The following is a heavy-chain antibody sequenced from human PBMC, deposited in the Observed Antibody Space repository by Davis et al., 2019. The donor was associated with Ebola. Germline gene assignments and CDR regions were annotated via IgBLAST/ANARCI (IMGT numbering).Heavy chain of an antibody. CDR2: INPNSGGT. Sequence: ASVKVSCKASGYTFTGYYMHWVRQAPGQGLEWMGWINPNSGGTNYAQKFQGWVTMTRDTSISTAYMELRRLRSDDTAVYYCARGRSPPYGDYFWFDPWGQGTLVTVSS. D-gene: IGHD4-17*01. V-gene: IGHV1-2*04. CDR3: ARGRSPPYGDYFWFDP. CDR1: GYTFTGYY. J-gene: IGHJ5*02.